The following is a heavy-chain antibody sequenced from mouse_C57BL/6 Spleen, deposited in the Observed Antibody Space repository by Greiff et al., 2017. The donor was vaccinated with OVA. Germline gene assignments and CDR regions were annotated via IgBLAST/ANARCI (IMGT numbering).Heavy chain of an antibody. CDR2: IRLKSDNYAT. J-gene: IGHJ3*01. CDR3: TAPLGAY. Sequence: EVHLVESGGGLVQPGGSMKLSCVASGFTFSNYWMNWVRQSPEKGLEWVAQIRLKSDNYATHYAESVKGRFTISRDDSKSSVYLPMNNLRAEDTGIYYCTAPLGAYWGQGTLVTVSA. CDR1: GFTFSNYW. D-gene: IGHD4-1*01. V-gene: IGHV6-3*01.